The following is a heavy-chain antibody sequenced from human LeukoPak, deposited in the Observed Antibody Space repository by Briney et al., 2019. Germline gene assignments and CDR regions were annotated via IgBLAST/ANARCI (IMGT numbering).Heavy chain of an antibody. Sequence: GGSLRLSCEGSGFTFSSYWMSWVRQAPEKGLEWVANIKQDGSEKYYVDSVKGRFTISRDNAKNSLFLQMNSLRAEDTAVYYCAIDPFTAPWGQGTLVTVSS. D-gene: IGHD2-21*02. J-gene: IGHJ5*02. CDR3: AIDPFTAP. V-gene: IGHV3-7*01. CDR2: IKQDGSEK. CDR1: GFTFSSYW.